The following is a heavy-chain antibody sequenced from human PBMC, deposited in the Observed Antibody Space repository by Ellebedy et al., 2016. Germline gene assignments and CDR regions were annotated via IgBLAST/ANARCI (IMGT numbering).Heavy chain of an antibody. Sequence: ASVKVSCKASGFTFTSSAMQWVRQARGQRLEWIGWIVVGSGNTNYAQKFQERVTITRDMSTSTAYMELSSLRSEDTAVYYCARDREGATTLDYWGQGTLVTVSS. CDR1: GFTFTSSA. J-gene: IGHJ4*02. CDR2: IVVGSGNT. V-gene: IGHV1-58*02. D-gene: IGHD1-26*01. CDR3: ARDREGATTLDY.